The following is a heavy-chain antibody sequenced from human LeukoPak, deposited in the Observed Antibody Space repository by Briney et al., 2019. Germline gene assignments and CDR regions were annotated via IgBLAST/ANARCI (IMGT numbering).Heavy chain of an antibody. CDR2: IIPILGIA. CDR3: ARDSVYLAPQVFDY. J-gene: IGHJ4*02. CDR1: GGTFSSYA. D-gene: IGHD3-16*01. V-gene: IGHV1-69*04. Sequence: SVKVSCKAPGGTFSSYAISWVRQAPGQGLEWMGRIIPILGIANYAQKFQGRVTITADKSTSTAYMELSSLGSEDTAVYYCARDSVYLAPQVFDYWGQGTLVTVSS.